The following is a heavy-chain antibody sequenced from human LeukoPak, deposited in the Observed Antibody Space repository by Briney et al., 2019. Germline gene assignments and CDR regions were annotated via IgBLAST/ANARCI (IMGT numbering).Heavy chain of an antibody. Sequence: SETLSLTCTVSGGSISSYYWSWIRQPPGKGLEWIGYIYYSGSTNYNPSLKSRVTISVDTSKNQFSLKLSSVTAADTAVYYCARSGCSSTSCYQADYWGQGTLVTVSS. D-gene: IGHD2-2*01. J-gene: IGHJ4*02. V-gene: IGHV4-59*08. CDR3: ARSGCSSTSCYQADY. CDR2: IYYSGST. CDR1: GGSISSYY.